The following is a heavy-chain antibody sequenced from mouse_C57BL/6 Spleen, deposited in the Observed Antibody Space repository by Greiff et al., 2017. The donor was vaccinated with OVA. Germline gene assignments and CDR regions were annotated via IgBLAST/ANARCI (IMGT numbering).Heavy chain of an antibody. J-gene: IGHJ3*01. CDR2: IDPNSGGT. V-gene: IGHV1-72*01. CDR3: AREGVYDGYYPFAY. D-gene: IGHD2-3*01. Sequence: QVHVKQSGAELVKPGASVKLSCKASGYTFTSYWMHWVKQRPGRGLEWIGRIDPNSGGTKYNEKFKSKATLTVDKPSSTAYMQLSSLTSEDSAVYYCAREGVYDGYYPFAYWGQGTLVTVSA. CDR1: GYTFTSYW.